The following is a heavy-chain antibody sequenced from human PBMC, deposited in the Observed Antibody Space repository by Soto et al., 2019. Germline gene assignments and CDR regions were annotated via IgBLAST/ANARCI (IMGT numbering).Heavy chain of an antibody. V-gene: IGHV1-3*01. CDR2: INAGNGNT. Sequence: ASVKVSWKASGYTFTSYAMHWVRQAPGQRLEWMGWINAGNGNTKYSQKFQGRVTITRDTSASTAYMELSSLRSEDTAVYYCARGVGIQLWFPFDYWGQGTLVTVSS. D-gene: IGHD5-18*01. J-gene: IGHJ4*02. CDR3: ARGVGIQLWFPFDY. CDR1: GYTFTSYA.